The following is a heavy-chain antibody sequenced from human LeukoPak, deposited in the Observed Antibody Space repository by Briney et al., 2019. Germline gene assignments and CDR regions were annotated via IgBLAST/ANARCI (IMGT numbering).Heavy chain of an antibody. Sequence: PSETLSLTCTVSGGSISSSSYYWGWIRQPPGKGLEWIGSIYYSGSTYYNPSLKSRVTISVDTSKNQFSLKLSSVTAADTAVYYCARDSYLDFYDYVWGSYLAFDYWGQGTLVTVSS. CDR1: GGSISSSSYY. J-gene: IGHJ4*02. CDR3: ARDSYLDFYDYVWGSYLAFDY. V-gene: IGHV4-39*07. D-gene: IGHD3-16*02. CDR2: IYYSGST.